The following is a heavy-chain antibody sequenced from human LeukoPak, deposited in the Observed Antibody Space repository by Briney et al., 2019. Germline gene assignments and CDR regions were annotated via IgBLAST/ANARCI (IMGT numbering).Heavy chain of an antibody. V-gene: IGHV3-33*01. CDR3: ARILGSYSDY. Sequence: GGSLRLSFAASGFTFSSHGMHWVRQVPGEGLEWVATIWFDGSNKYYADSVKGRFTISRDNSKNTLYLQMNSLRAEDTAVYYCARILGSYSDYWGQGTLVTVSS. CDR2: IWFDGSNK. D-gene: IGHD3-16*01. CDR1: GFTFSSHG. J-gene: IGHJ4*02.